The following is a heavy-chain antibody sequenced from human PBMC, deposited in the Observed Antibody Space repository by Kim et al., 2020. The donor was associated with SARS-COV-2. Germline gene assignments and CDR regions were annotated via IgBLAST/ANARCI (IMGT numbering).Heavy chain of an antibody. J-gene: IGHJ4*02. CDR2: ISGSGGST. V-gene: IGHV3-23*01. CDR3: AKTPRVPQPRKYYFDY. Sequence: GGSLRLSCAASGFTFSSYAMSWVRQAPGKGLEWVSAISGSGGSTYYADSVKGRFTISRDNSKNTLYLQMNSLRAEDTAVYYCAKTPRVPQPRKYYFDYWGQGTLVTVSS. CDR1: GFTFSSYA. D-gene: IGHD1-1*01.